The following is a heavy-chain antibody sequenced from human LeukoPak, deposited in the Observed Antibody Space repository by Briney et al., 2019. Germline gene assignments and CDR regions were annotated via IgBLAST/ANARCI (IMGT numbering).Heavy chain of an antibody. CDR2: IYYSGST. V-gene: IGHV4-59*01. CDR1: GGSMNNYY. D-gene: IGHD5-18*01. Sequence: ASETLSLTCSVSGGSMNNYYWSWIRQPPGKGLEWIGYIYYSGSTNYNPSLKSRVTISVDTSKNQFPLKLSSVTAADTAVYYCARSGYNYGPYDYWGQGSLVTVS. CDR3: ARSGYNYGPYDY. J-gene: IGHJ4*02.